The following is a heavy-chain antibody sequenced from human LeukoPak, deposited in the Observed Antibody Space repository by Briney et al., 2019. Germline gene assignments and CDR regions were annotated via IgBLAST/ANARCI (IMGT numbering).Heavy chain of an antibody. Sequence: GGSLRLSCAASGFTFSSYAMHWVRQAPGKGLEWVAVISYDGSNKYYADSVKGRFTISRDNSKNTLYLQMNSLRAEDTAVYYCARSRDGYRRYFDYWGQGTLVTVSS. CDR2: ISYDGSNK. D-gene: IGHD5-24*01. V-gene: IGHV3-30*04. CDR3: ARSRDGYRRYFDY. J-gene: IGHJ4*02. CDR1: GFTFSSYA.